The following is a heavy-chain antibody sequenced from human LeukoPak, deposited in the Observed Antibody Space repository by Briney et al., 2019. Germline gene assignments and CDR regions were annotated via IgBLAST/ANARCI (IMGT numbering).Heavy chain of an antibody. CDR2: INQDGSVK. D-gene: IGHD3-10*02. J-gene: IGHJ6*04. V-gene: IGHV3-7*01. CDR1: GFTFSSSW. Sequence: GGSLRLSCAASGFTFSSSWMSWVRQAPGKGLEWVANINQDGSVKFYVNFVKGRFTISRDNAKNSLYLQMNSLRAEDTAVYYCAELGITMIGGVWGKGTTVTISS. CDR3: AELGITMIGGV.